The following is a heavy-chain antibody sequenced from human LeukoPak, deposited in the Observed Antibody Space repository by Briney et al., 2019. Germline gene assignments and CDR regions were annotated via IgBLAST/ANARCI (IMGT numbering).Heavy chain of an antibody. CDR3: ARGVVVTRGWYFDL. V-gene: IGHV3-66*01. CDR1: GFTVSSNY. Sequence: PGGSPRLSCAASGFTVSSNYMTWVRQAPGKGLEWVSVIYSGGSTYYADSVKGRFTVSRDNSKNTLDLQKNSLRAEDTAVYYCARGVVVTRGWYFDLWGRGTLVTVSS. J-gene: IGHJ2*01. CDR2: IYSGGST. D-gene: IGHD2-21*02.